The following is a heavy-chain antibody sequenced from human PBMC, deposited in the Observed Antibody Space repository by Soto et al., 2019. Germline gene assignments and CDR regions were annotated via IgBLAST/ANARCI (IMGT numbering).Heavy chain of an antibody. CDR3: ARSFQSSLTTVTTPYFYGMDV. CDR1: GYTFTSYY. Sequence: ASVKVSCKASGYTFTSYYMHWVRQAPGQGLEWMGIINPSGGSTSYAQKFQGRVTMTRDTSTSTVYMELSSLRSEDTAVYYCARSFQSSLTTVTTPYFYGMDVWGQGTTVTVSS. J-gene: IGHJ6*02. D-gene: IGHD4-17*01. V-gene: IGHV1-46*03. CDR2: INPSGGST.